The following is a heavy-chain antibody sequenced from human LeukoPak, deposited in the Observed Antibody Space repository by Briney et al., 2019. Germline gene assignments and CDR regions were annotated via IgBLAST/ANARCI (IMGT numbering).Heavy chain of an antibody. CDR1: GGSISSGDYY. D-gene: IGHD6-13*01. V-gene: IGHV4-30-4*01. CDR2: IYYSGST. J-gene: IGHJ6*02. Sequence: PSQTLSLTCTVSGGSISSGDYYWSWIRQPPGKGLEWIGYIYYSGSTYYNPSLKSRVTISEDTSKNQFSLKLSSVTAADTAVYYCARSYSSSWDSRLYYYYYGMDVWGQGTTVTVSS. CDR3: ARSYSSSWDSRLYYYYYGMDV.